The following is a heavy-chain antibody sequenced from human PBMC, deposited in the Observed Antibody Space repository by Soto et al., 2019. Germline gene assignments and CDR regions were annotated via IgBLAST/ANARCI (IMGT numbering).Heavy chain of an antibody. V-gene: IGHV4-59*01. D-gene: IGHD3-22*01. CDR3: ARFLVYYYDSSGLGGMDV. CDR1: GGSISSYY. Sequence: PSVLLSLTRTVSGGSISSYYRSWFRQPTGKGLEWIGYIYYSGSTNYNPSLKSRVTISVDTSKNQFSLKLSSVTAADTAVYYCARFLVYYYDSSGLGGMDVWGQGTTVTVSS. J-gene: IGHJ6*02. CDR2: IYYSGST.